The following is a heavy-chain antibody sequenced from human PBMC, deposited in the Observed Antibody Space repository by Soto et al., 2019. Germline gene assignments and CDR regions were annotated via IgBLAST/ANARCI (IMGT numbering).Heavy chain of an antibody. J-gene: IGHJ6*02. D-gene: IGHD6-13*01. CDR2: IYSGGST. V-gene: IGHV3-66*01. CDR3: ARAIDSSSWYYYYYGMDV. Sequence: GGSLRLSCAASGFTVSSNYMSWVRQAPGKGLEWVSVIYSGGSTYYADSVKGRFTISRHNSKNTLYLQMNSLRAEDTAVYYCARAIDSSSWYYYYYGMDVWGQGTTVTVSS. CDR1: GFTVSSNY.